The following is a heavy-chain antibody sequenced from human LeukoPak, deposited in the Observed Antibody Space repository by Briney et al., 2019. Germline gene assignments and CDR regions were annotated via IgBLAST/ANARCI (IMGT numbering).Heavy chain of an antibody. CDR3: AKELWEGSGYIDS. D-gene: IGHD3-3*01. CDR2: ISGSGGST. CDR1: GFTFSSYA. Sequence: GGSLRLSCAASGFTFSSYAMSWVRQAPGKGLEWVSAISGSGGSTYYVDSVKGRFTISRDNSENTLSLQMNSLKAEDTALYFCAKELWEGSGYIDSWGKEPLVTVSS. J-gene: IGHJ4*02. V-gene: IGHV3-23*01.